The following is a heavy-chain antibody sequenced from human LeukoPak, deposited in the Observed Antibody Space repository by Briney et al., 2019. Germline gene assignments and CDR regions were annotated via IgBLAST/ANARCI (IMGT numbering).Heavy chain of an antibody. J-gene: IGHJ4*02. Sequence: GGSLRLSCAASGFTFSNSWMSWVRQAPGKGLEWVSSISSSSSYIYYADPVKGRFTISRDNAKNSLYLQMNSLRAEDTAVYYCARGSLEWLLWTLDYWGQGTLVTVSS. CDR2: ISSSSSYI. CDR3: ARGSLEWLLWTLDY. V-gene: IGHV3-21*01. D-gene: IGHD3-3*01. CDR1: GFTFSNSW.